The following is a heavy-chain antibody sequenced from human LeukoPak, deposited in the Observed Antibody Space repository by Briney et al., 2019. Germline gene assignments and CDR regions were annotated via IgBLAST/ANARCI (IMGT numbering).Heavy chain of an antibody. J-gene: IGHJ4*02. CDR1: GLAFSNYT. CDR3: ARGPGY. Sequence: GGSLRLSCAASGLAFSNYTMNWVRQAPGRGLEWVSSISSGSSYIYYADSVKGRFTISRDNSKNTLYLQMNSLRAEDTAVYYCARGPGYWGQGTLVTVSS. V-gene: IGHV3-21*04. CDR2: ISSGSSYI.